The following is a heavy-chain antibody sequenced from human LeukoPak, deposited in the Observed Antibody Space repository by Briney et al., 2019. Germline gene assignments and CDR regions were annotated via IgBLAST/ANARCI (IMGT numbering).Heavy chain of an antibody. CDR3: AIDRLFGSGLNGPHYYYGMDV. V-gene: IGHV3-30*03. J-gene: IGHJ6*02. CDR1: GFTFSDYS. CDR2: ILYDGNNK. Sequence: GESLRLSCAASGFTFSDYSMNWVRQPPGKGLEWVAVILYDGNNKHYAESVKGRFTISRDNSNNMLYLPMNSLRPECTGVYYCAIDRLFGSGLNGPHYYYGMDVWGQGTTVTVSS. D-gene: IGHD2-15*01.